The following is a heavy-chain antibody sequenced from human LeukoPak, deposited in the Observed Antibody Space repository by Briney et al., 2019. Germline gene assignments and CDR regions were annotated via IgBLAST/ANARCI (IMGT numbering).Heavy chain of an antibody. CDR3: ARDGYSFGHDFDY. J-gene: IGHJ4*02. CDR2: IKSDGSST. Sequence: GGSLRLSCAASGFTFSSYWMHWVRHTPGKGLVWVSRIKSDGSSTSYADSVKGRFTISRDNAKNTLYLQMYSLRAEDTAVYYCARDGYSFGHDFDYWGQGTLVTVSS. D-gene: IGHD5-18*01. CDR1: GFTFSSYW. V-gene: IGHV3-74*01.